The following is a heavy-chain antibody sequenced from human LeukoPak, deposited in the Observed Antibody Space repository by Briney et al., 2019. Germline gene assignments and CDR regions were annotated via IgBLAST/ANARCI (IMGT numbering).Heavy chain of an antibody. CDR3: ARDRGNSGLNFDL. Sequence: ASETLSLTCTVSGGSISSYYWGWLRQPPGKGLEWIGFIYYSGITDYNPSLKSRVTISVDTSQNQFSLKLTSVTAADTAVYYCARDRGNSGLNFDLWGRGTLVTVSS. D-gene: IGHD4-23*01. CDR1: GGSISSYY. CDR2: IYYSGIT. V-gene: IGHV4-59*01. J-gene: IGHJ2*01.